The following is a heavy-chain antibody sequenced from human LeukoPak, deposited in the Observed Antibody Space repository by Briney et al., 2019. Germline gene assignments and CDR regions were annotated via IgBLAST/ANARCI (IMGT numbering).Heavy chain of an antibody. CDR1: GFTFSSYS. CDR2: ISSSSSYI. CDR3: ARFSGSDPEGFFDY. J-gene: IGHJ4*02. D-gene: IGHD2-21*02. V-gene: IGHV3-21*01. Sequence: GGSLRLSCAASGFTFSSYSMNWVRQAPGKGLEWVSSISSSSSYIYYADSVKGRFTISRDNAKNSLYLQMNSLRAEDTAVYYCARFSGSDPEGFFDYWGQGTLVTVSS.